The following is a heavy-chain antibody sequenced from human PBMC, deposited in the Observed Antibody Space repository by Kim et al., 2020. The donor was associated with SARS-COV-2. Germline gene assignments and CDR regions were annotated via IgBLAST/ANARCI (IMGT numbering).Heavy chain of an antibody. D-gene: IGHD3-10*01. CDR3: ARVDYGSGSLWGYYYYYGMDV. V-gene: IGHV3-30*04. Sequence: GGSLRLSCAASGFTFSSYAMHWVRQAPGKGLEWVAAISYDGSNKYYADSVKGRFTISRDNSKNTLYLQMNSLRAEDTAVYYCARVDYGSGSLWGYYYYYGMDVWGQGTTVTVSS. J-gene: IGHJ6*02. CDR2: ISYDGSNK. CDR1: GFTFSSYA.